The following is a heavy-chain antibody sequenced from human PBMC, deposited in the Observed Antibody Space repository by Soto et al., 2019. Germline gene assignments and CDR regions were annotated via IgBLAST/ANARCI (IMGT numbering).Heavy chain of an antibody. D-gene: IGHD2-8*01. CDR1: GGTFSSYA. J-gene: IGHJ6*02. V-gene: IGHV1-69*13. CDR3: AREARYCTNGVCSRYGMDV. CDR2: IIPIFGTA. Sequence: SVKVSCKASGGTFSSYAISWVRQAPGQGLEWMGGIIPIFGTANYAQKFQGRVTITADESTSTAYMELSSLRSEDTAVYYCAREARYCTNGVCSRYGMDVWGQGTTVTVSS.